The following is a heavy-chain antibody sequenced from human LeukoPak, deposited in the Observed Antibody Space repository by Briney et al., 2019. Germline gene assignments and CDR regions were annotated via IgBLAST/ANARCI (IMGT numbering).Heavy chain of an antibody. CDR2: INKDGSRT. CDR3: ADFGSGY. J-gene: IGHJ4*02. CDR1: GFTFSNSW. V-gene: IGHV3-74*01. D-gene: IGHD3-10*01. Sequence: GGSLRLSCAASGFTFSNSWMHWVRQAPGKGLVWVSRINKDGSRTWYADSVKGRLTISRDNAKNTLSLQMNSLRAEDTAVYYCADFGSGYWGQGTLVTVSS.